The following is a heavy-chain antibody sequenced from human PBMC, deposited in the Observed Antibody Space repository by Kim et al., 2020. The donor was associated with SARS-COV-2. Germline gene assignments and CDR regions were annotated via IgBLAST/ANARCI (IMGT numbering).Heavy chain of an antibody. V-gene: IGHV3-30*03. CDR2: ISYDGSNK. D-gene: IGHD2-21*01. Sequence: GGSLRLSCAASGFTFSSYGMHWVRQAPGKGLEWVAVISYDGSNKYYADSVKGRFTISRDNSKNTLYLQMNSLRAEDTAVYYCARAYCGGDCYVDNWFDPWGQGTLVTVSS. CDR1: GFTFSSYG. J-gene: IGHJ5*02. CDR3: ARAYCGGDCYVDNWFDP.